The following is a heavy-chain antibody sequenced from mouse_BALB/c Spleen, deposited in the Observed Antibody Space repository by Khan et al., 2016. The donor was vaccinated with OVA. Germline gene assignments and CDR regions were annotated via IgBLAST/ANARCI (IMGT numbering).Heavy chain of an antibody. CDR3: ARGLGAFAY. CDR2: INSNGGIT. Sequence: EVQLVESGGGLVQPGGSLKLSCAAPGFTFSSYGMSWVRQTPDKRLESVATINSNGGITYYPDSVKGRFTISRDNAKNTLYLQMSSLKSEDTAMYYCARGLGAFAYWGQGTLVTVSA. CDR1: GFTFSSYG. J-gene: IGHJ3*01. D-gene: IGHD3-3*01. V-gene: IGHV5-6-3*01.